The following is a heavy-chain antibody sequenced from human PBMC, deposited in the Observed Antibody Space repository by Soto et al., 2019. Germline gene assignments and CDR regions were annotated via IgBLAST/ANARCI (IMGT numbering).Heavy chain of an antibody. CDR1: GGSISSDY. J-gene: IGHJ4*02. D-gene: IGHD6-6*01. CDR3: AREYSNSPEAFDF. CDR2: IYSRGNT. Sequence: SETLSLTCTVSGGSISSDYWSWIRQSPGKGLEWIGYIYSRGNTNYNPSLKSRVTISVDTSKTQFSLNLSSVTAADTAVYYCAREYSNSPEAFDFWGRGTLVTVSS. V-gene: IGHV4-59*01.